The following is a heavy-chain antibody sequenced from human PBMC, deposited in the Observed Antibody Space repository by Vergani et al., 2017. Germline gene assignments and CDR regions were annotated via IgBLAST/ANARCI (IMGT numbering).Heavy chain of an antibody. CDR2: IKQDGRDK. Sequence: EVQLVESGGGLVQPGGSLRLSCAASGFTFSSYWMSWVRQAPGKGLEWVANIKQDGRDKYYVDSVKGRFTISRDNAKNSLYLQMNSLRAEDTDVYYCAKDYDFWSGYNDYWGQGTLVTVSS. D-gene: IGHD3-3*01. CDR1: GFTFSSYW. J-gene: IGHJ4*02. CDR3: AKDYDFWSGYNDY. V-gene: IGHV3-7*03.